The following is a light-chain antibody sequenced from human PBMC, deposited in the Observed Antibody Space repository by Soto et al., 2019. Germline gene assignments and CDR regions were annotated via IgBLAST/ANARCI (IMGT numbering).Light chain of an antibody. CDR3: QSYDSSLSGSSV. Sequence: QSLLTQPPSVSGAPGQRVTISCTGSSYNIGAGYDVHWYQQLPGTAPKLLIYGNSNRPSGVPDRFSGSKSGTSASLAITGLQAEDEADYYCQSYDSSLSGSSVFGTGTKVTVL. J-gene: IGLJ1*01. CDR1: SYNIGAGYD. CDR2: GNS. V-gene: IGLV1-40*01.